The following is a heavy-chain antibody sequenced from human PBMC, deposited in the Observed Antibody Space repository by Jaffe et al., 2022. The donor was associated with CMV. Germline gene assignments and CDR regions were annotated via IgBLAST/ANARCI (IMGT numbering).Heavy chain of an antibody. CDR1: GGSISSSSYY. CDR2: IYYSGST. V-gene: IGHV4-39*01. CDR3: ACTGPGYSSSWYGGFDY. J-gene: IGHJ4*02. D-gene: IGHD6-13*01. Sequence: QLQLQESGPGLVKPSETLSLTCTVSGGSISSSSYYWGWIRQPPGKGLEWIGSIYYSGSTYYNPSLKSRVTISVDTSKNQFSLKLSSVTAADTAVYYCACTGPGYSSSWYGGFDYWGQGTLVTVSS.